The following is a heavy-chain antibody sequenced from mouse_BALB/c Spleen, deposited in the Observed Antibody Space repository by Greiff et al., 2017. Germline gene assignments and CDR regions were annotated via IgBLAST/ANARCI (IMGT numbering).Heavy chain of an antibody. CDR3: ARERGANWDLAY. Sequence: ESGPGLVKPSQSLSLTCTVTGYSITSDYAWNWIRQFPGNKLEWMGYISYSGSTSYNPSLKSRISITRDTSKNQFFLQLNSVTTEDTATYYCARERGANWDLAYWGQGTLVTVSA. J-gene: IGHJ3*01. CDR1: GYSITSDYA. CDR2: ISYSGST. D-gene: IGHD4-1*01. V-gene: IGHV3-2*02.